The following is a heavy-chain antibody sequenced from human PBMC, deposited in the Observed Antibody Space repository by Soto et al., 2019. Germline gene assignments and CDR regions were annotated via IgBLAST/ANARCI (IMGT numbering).Heavy chain of an antibody. V-gene: IGHV4-31*03. Sequence: PSETLSLTCPVSGGSISSGGYYWSWIRQHPGKGLEWIGYIYYSGSTYYNPSLKSRVTISVDTSKNQFSLNLSSVTAADTAVYYCARDQNGSGNYYTRYFDYWGQGTLVTVSS. CDR1: GGSISSGGYY. CDR3: ARDQNGSGNYYTRYFDY. J-gene: IGHJ4*02. CDR2: IYYSGST. D-gene: IGHD3-10*01.